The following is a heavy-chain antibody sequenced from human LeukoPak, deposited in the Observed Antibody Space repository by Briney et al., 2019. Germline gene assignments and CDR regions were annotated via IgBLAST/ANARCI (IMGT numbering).Heavy chain of an antibody. Sequence: SETLSLTCTVSGGSISSYYWSWIRQPPGKGLEWIGYIYYSGSTNYNPSLKSRVTISVDTSKNQFSLKLSSVTAADTAVYYCARQANYYDSSGYYSLYYFDYWGQGTLVTVSS. CDR2: IYYSGST. V-gene: IGHV4-59*08. J-gene: IGHJ4*02. D-gene: IGHD3-22*01. CDR3: ARQANYYDSSGYYSLYYFDY. CDR1: GGSISSYY.